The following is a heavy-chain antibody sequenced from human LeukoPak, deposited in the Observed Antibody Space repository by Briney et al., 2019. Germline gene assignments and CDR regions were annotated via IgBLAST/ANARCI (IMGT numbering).Heavy chain of an antibody. CDR3: ATDLRYFDWLDRFDY. J-gene: IGHJ4*02. Sequence: GGSLRLSCAASGFTFSSYAMSWVRQAPGKGLEWVSAISGSGGSTYYADSVKGRFTISRDNSKNTLYLQMNSLRAEDTAVYYCATDLRYFDWLDRFDYWGQGTLVTVSS. CDR2: ISGSGGST. CDR1: GFTFSSYA. D-gene: IGHD3-9*01. V-gene: IGHV3-23*01.